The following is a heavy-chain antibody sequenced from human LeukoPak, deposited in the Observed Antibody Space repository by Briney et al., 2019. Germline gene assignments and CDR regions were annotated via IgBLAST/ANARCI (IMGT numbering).Heavy chain of an antibody. J-gene: IGHJ2*01. Sequence: SETLSLTCAVYGGSFSGYYWSWIRQPPGKGLEWIGEINHSGSTNYNPSLKSRVTISVDTSKNQFSLKLSSVTAADTAVYYCARRRYFDLWGRGTLVTVSS. CDR2: INHSGST. CDR3: ARRRYFDL. CDR1: GGSFSGYY. V-gene: IGHV4-34*01.